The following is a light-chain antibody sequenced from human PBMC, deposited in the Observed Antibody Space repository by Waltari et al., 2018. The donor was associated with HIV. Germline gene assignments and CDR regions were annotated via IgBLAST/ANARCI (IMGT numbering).Light chain of an antibody. CDR2: EVT. CDR3: SSYTSSATGVL. J-gene: IGLJ2*01. CDR1: SSDIGGYHF. V-gene: IGLV2-14*01. Sequence: HSALTQPASVSGSPGQSITLSCTGTSSDIGGYHFVSWYQLHPGRAPRLMIYEVTSRPPVVSNRFSGSRSVNTASLTISGLQAEDEADYYCSSYTSSATGVLFGGGTTLTVL.